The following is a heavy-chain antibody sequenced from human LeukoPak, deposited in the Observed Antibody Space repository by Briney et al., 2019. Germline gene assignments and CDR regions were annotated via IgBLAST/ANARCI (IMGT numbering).Heavy chain of an antibody. CDR3: AKRMDFYASGTQLSFDY. CDR2: IRYDGTNK. D-gene: IGHD3-10*01. CDR1: GFTFRSYG. J-gene: IGHJ4*02. V-gene: IGHV3-30*02. Sequence: PGGSLRLSCAASGFTFRSYGMHWVRQAPGKGLEWVAFIRYDGTNKYQADSVKGRFTISRDNSKNTLYLQMNSLRAEDTAVYYCAKRMDFYASGTQLSFDYWGQGTLVTVSS.